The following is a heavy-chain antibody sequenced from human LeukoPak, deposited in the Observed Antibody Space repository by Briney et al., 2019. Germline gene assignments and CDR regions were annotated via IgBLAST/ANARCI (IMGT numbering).Heavy chain of an antibody. V-gene: IGHV3-23*01. CDR3: AKGGDYYGSGSYQDY. D-gene: IGHD3-10*01. Sequence: SGGSLRLSCAASGFTFSSYAMSWVRQAPGKGLEWVSAISGSGSTYYADSVKGRFTISRDNSKNTLYLQMNSLRAEDTAVYYCAKGGDYYGSGSYQDYWGQGTLVTVSS. J-gene: IGHJ4*02. CDR2: ISGSGST. CDR1: GFTFSSYA.